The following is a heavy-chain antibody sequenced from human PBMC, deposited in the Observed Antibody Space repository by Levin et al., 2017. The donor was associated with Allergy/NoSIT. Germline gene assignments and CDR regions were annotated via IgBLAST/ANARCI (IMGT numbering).Heavy chain of an antibody. CDR3: ARALSSTKIGGRNWFDP. CDR1: GFTFTSYG. V-gene: IGHV1-18*01. CDR2: ISGYNGDT. Sequence: GASVKVSCKVSGFTFTSYGISWVRRAPGRGLEWLGWISGYNGDTNYAPKFKGRVTMTRDTSTSTAYMELKSLRSDDTAVYYCARALSSTKIGGRNWFDPWGQGTLVTVSS. J-gene: IGHJ5*02. D-gene: IGHD2-2*01.